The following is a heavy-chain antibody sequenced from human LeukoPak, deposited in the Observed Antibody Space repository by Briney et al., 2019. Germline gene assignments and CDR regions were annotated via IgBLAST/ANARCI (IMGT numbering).Heavy chain of an antibody. V-gene: IGHV3-30*04. CDR1: GFTFSSYA. Sequence: GGSLRLSCAASGFTFSSYAMHWVRQAPGKGLEWVAVISYDGSNKYYADSVKGRFTISRDNSKNTLYLRMNSLRAEDTAVYYCARDAGGFTMVRGTLDYWGQGTLVTVSS. J-gene: IGHJ4*02. D-gene: IGHD3-10*01. CDR3: ARDAGGFTMVRGTLDY. CDR2: ISYDGSNK.